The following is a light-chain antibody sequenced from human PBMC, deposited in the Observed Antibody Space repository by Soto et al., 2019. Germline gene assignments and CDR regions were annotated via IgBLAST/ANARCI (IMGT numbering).Light chain of an antibody. V-gene: IGLV6-57*04. CDR2: KND. J-gene: IGLJ2*01. CDR1: SGSIASNH. CDR3: QSYDDNSVV. Sequence: NFMLTQPHSVSESPGKTVTISCTRSSGSIASNHVQWYQQRPGSAPTTVIYKNDQRPSGVPDRFSGSIDSSSNSASLTISGLKIEDEADYYCQSYDDNSVVFGGGTKVTVL.